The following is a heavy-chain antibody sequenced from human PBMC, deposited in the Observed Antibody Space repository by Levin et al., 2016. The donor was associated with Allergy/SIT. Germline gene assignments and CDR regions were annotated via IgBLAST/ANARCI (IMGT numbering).Heavy chain of an antibody. CDR2: IYGNGDA. Sequence: SGPTLVKPTQTLTLTCTFSGFSLSTREEAVGWIRQPPGKALEYVTLIYGNGDARHNPSLKRRLTITEDTSKNQVVLQMTNVDPVDTATYFCAHRPARYCSGAKCYSGYYFAYWGQGTLVTVSS. CDR1: GFSLSTREEA. J-gene: IGHJ4*02. V-gene: IGHV2-5*01. CDR3: AHRPARYCSGAKCYSGYYFAY. D-gene: IGHD2-15*01.